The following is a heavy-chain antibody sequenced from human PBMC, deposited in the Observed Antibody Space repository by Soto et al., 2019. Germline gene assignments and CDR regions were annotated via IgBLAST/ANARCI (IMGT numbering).Heavy chain of an antibody. Sequence: GGSLRLSCAASGFTFSSYWMSWVRQAPGKGLEWVANIKQDGSEKYYVDSVKGRFTISRDNAKNSLYLQMKSLRAEDTAVYYCARVITDIVVVPAAIRDHYYYYGMDVWGQGTTVTVSS. CDR3: ARVITDIVVVPAAIRDHYYYYGMDV. CDR2: IKQDGSEK. J-gene: IGHJ6*02. CDR1: GFTFSSYW. V-gene: IGHV3-7*05. D-gene: IGHD2-2*01.